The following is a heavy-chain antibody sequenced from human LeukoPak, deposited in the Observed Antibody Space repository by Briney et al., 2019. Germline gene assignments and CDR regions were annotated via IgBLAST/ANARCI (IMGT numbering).Heavy chain of an antibody. Sequence: QSGGSLRLSCAASGFTFSSYAMSWVRQAPGKGLEWVSAISGSGGSTYYADSVKGRFTISRDNSKNTLYLQMNSLRAEDTAVYYCAKDYSSGWYYFDYWGQGTLVTVSS. D-gene: IGHD6-19*01. CDR3: AKDYSSGWYYFDY. CDR1: GFTFSSYA. CDR2: ISGSGGST. J-gene: IGHJ4*02. V-gene: IGHV3-23*01.